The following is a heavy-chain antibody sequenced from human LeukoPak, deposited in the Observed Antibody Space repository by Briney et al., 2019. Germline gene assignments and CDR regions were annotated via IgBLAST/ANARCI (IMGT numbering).Heavy chain of an antibody. J-gene: IGHJ6*02. CDR2: ISGSGGST. V-gene: IGHV3-23*01. D-gene: IGHD3-22*01. CDR3: AKIGYYYDSSGSGYYYYYGMDV. CDR1: GFTFSSYA. Sequence: GGSLRLSCAASGFTFSSYAMSWVRQAPGKGLEWVSAISGSGGSTYYADSVKGRFTISRDNSKNTLYLQMNSLRAEGTAVYYCAKIGYYYDSSGSGYYYYYGMDVWGQGTTVTVSS.